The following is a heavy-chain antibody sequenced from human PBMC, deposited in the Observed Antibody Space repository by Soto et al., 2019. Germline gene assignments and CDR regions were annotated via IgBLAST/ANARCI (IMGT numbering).Heavy chain of an antibody. D-gene: IGHD3-3*01. V-gene: IGHV1-69*01. Sequence: QVQLVQSGAEVKEPGSAVKVSCKAPADSFSSDGISWVRQAPGQGLEWMGGIIPIFGTTNYAEKFQGRVTITADQSTNTAYTELSSLRSEDTALYYCARVFPDGWVEPGVVRGYLDTWGRGTLVTVSS. CDR1: ADSFSSDG. CDR2: IIPIFGTT. J-gene: IGHJ4*02. CDR3: ARVFPDGWVEPGVVRGYLDT.